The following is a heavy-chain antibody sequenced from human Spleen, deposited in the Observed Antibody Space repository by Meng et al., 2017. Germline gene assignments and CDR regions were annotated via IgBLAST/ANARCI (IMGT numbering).Heavy chain of an antibody. CDR2: INHSGST. J-gene: IGHJ4*02. Sequence: QVQIKQWGAGLLKPSEPLSLTCVVSGGSFSDYYWSWIRQPPGKGLEWIGEINHSGSTNYNPSLESRATISVDTSQNNLSLKLSSVTAADSAVYYCARGPTTMAHDFDYWGQGTLVTVAS. V-gene: IGHV4-34*01. CDR3: ARGPTTMAHDFDY. D-gene: IGHD4-11*01. CDR1: GGSFSDYY.